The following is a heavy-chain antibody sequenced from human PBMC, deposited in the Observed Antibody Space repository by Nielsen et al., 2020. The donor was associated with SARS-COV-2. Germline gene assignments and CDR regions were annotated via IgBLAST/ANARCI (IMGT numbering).Heavy chain of an antibody. CDR2: IFYRGNT. CDR1: GGSISTGSHY. D-gene: IGHD5-24*01. J-gene: IGHJ4*02. V-gene: IGHV4-61*01. CDR3: VRIDMATISVDY. Sequence: SETLSLTCIVSGGSISTGSHYWSWIRQPPGKGLEWIGYIFYRGNTNYNPSLKSRVTISVDTSKNQISMEVNSETPAETAVYYCVRIDMATISVDYWGRGTLVTVSS.